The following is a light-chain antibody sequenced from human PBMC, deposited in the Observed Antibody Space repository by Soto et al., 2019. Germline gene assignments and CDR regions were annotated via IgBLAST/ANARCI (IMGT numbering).Light chain of an antibody. CDR3: LQDYNYPYT. Sequence: AIPMTQSPSSLSASVGDRVTITCRASKDIRNDLAWYQQKPGKAPKLLIYAASSLQSGVSSMFSGSGSATDFTLTISSLQPEDFAAYYCLQDYNYPYTFGQGTKLEIK. CDR2: AAS. V-gene: IGKV1-6*01. CDR1: KDIRND. J-gene: IGKJ2*01.